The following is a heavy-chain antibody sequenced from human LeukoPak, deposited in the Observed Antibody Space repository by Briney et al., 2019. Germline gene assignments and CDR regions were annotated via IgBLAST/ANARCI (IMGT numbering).Heavy chain of an antibody. J-gene: IGHJ4*02. CDR3: ARGAERSGYDY. V-gene: IGHV3-21*01. D-gene: IGHD3-22*01. Sequence: NPGGSLRLSCAASGFTFSNYAMHWVRQAPGKGLEWVSSISSRSTYIYYADSLKGRFTISRDNPKNSLYLQRNTLRGEDTAVYYCARGAERSGYDYWGQGTLVTVAS. CDR2: ISSRSTYI. CDR1: GFTFSNYA.